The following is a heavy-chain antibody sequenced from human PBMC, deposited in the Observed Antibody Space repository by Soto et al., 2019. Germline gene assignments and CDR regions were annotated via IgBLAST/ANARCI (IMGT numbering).Heavy chain of an antibody. CDR3: VRSSGVPTPDFAY. J-gene: IGHJ4*02. CDR1: GFAFNIYA. CDR2: ISHDGTNR. D-gene: IGHD3-10*01. Sequence: QVRLVESGGGVVQPGGSLRLSCEASGFAFNIYAMHWVRQAPGMGLEWLAVISHDGTNRYYADSVKGRVTISRDNSKSTVFVQRNSLGFEATSVYNCVRSSGVPTPDFAYWGQGALVTVSS. V-gene: IGHV3-30*04.